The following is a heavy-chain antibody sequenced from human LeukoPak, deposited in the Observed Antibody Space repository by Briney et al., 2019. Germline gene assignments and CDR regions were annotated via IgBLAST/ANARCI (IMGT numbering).Heavy chain of an antibody. CDR2: ISGSGGST. V-gene: IGHV3-23*01. CDR3: AKGRDGYNLGYSDY. Sequence: GSLRLSCVAPGFAFSTYAMCWVRQAPGKGLEWVSAISGSGGSTYYADSVKGRFTISRDNSKNTLYLQMNSLRAEDTALYYCAKGRDGYNLGYSDYWGQGTLVTVSS. CDR1: GFAFSTYA. D-gene: IGHD5-24*01. J-gene: IGHJ4*02.